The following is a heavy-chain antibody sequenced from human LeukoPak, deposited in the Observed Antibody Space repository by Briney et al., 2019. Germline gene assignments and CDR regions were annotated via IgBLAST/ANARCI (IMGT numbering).Heavy chain of an antibody. CDR3: ASYTAMFSLGY. D-gene: IGHD5-18*01. CDR2: ISSSSSCI. CDR1: GFTFSSYS. J-gene: IGHJ4*02. V-gene: IGHV3-21*01. Sequence: GGSLRLSCAASGFTFSSYSMNWVRQAPGKGLEWVSSISSSSSCIYYADSVKGRFTISRDNAKNSLYLQMNSLRAEDTAVYYCASYTAMFSLGYWGQGTLVTVSS.